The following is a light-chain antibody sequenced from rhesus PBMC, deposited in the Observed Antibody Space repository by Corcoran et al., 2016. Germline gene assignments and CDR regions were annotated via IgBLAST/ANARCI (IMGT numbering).Light chain of an antibody. V-gene: IGKV1-22*01. CDR3: LQYSSSPLT. CDR2: KAS. J-gene: IGKJ4*01. Sequence: DIQMTQSPSSLSASVGDTVTITCRASQSISSWLDWYQQKPGKAPKLLIYKASSLQSGVPPRFSGGGSGTDFTLTISSLQPEDFATYYCLQYSSSPLTFGGGTKVEIK. CDR1: QSISSW.